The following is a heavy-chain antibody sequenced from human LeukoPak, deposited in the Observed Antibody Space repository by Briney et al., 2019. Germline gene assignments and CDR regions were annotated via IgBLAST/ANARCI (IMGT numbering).Heavy chain of an antibody. CDR2: IGSSGTTI. J-gene: IGHJ4*02. Sequence: GGSLRLSCAAFGLTFSGYSMNWVRQAPGRGLEWVSYIGSSGTTIYYADSVKGRFTISRDKAKNSLYLQMNSLRDEDTAVYYCASQTSGYSGYSSHYWGQGTLVTVSS. CDR1: GLTFSGYS. D-gene: IGHD5-12*01. V-gene: IGHV3-48*02. CDR3: ASQTSGYSGYSSHY.